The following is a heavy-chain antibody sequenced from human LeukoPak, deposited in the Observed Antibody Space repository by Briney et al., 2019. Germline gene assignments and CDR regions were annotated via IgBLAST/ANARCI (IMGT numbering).Heavy chain of an antibody. V-gene: IGHV3-53*01. CDR1: GFTVITNY. Sequence: PGGSLRLSCAASGFTVITNYMTWVRQAPGKGLEWVSVLYSDGNTKYADSVQGRFTISRDNSKNTLYLEMNSLSPDDTAVHYCARGVEPLAANTLAYWGQGTLVTVSS. J-gene: IGHJ4*02. CDR3: ARGVEPLAANTLAY. D-gene: IGHD1-14*01. CDR2: LYSDGNT.